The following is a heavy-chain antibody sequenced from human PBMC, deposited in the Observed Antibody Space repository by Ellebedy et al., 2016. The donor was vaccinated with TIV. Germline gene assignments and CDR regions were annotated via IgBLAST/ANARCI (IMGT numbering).Heavy chain of an antibody. CDR2: IPYDGSNK. J-gene: IGHJ4*02. CDR3: ARDRYSGSLDY. V-gene: IGHV3-30*03. CDR1: GFTFSSYG. Sequence: GESLKISXAASGFTFSSYGMHWVRQAPGKGLEWVAVIPYDGSNKYYADSVKGRFTISRDNSKNTLYLQMNSLRAEDTAVYYCARDRYSGSLDYWGQGTLVTVSS. D-gene: IGHD1-26*01.